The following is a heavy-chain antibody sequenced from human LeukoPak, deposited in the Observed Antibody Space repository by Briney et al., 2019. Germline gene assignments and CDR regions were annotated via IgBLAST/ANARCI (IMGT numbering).Heavy chain of an antibody. CDR1: GLTFSSYA. V-gene: IGHV3-23*01. CDR3: AKEWGIAAAGDY. D-gene: IGHD6-13*01. CDR2: ISYSGGST. Sequence: GGSLRLSCAASGLTFSSYAMSWVRQTPGKGLEWVSSISYSGGSTHYADSVKGRFTIPRDNSKNTLYLQMNSLRAEDTAVYYCAKEWGIAAAGDYWGQGTLVTVSS. J-gene: IGHJ4*02.